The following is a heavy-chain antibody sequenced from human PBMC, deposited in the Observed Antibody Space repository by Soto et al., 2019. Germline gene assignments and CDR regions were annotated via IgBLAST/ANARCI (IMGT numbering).Heavy chain of an antibody. CDR3: VRLKPGTAAFDY. D-gene: IGHD1-1*01. CDR2: IWYDESSK. J-gene: IGHJ4*02. CDR1: GFTFSSYG. Sequence: PGGSLRLSCAASGFTFSSYGMHWVRQAPGKGLEWVAVIWYDESSKYYADSVKGRFTISRDNAKNTLYLQMNSLRAEDTAVYYCVRLKPGTAAFDYWGQGTLVTVSS. V-gene: IGHV3-33*03.